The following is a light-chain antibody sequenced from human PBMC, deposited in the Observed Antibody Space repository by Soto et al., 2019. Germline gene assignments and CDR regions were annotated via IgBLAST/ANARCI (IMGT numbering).Light chain of an antibody. Sequence: EIVLTQSPGTLSLSPGERATLSCRASQSLSSSYLAWFQQKPGQAPRLLIYGASSRATGIPDRFSGSGSGTDFTLTVTSLEPEDFAVYYCQQHDTSPWTFGQGTKVEIK. V-gene: IGKV3-20*01. J-gene: IGKJ1*01. CDR1: QSLSSSY. CDR3: QQHDTSPWT. CDR2: GAS.